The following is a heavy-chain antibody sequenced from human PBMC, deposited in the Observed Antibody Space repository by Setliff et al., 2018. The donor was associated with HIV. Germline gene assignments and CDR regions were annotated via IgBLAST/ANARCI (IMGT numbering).Heavy chain of an antibody. Sequence: SETLSLTCIVSGASISSDTWSWIRQPPGKGLQWIGFIYNSEMINYNPSLKSRTTISLDTSMNQFSLKLTSVTAADTAVYYCAREVDVVTTSDAFDIWGQGTMVTVSS. J-gene: IGHJ3*02. D-gene: IGHD2-21*02. V-gene: IGHV4-4*08. CDR2: IYNSEMI. CDR1: GASISSDT. CDR3: AREVDVVTTSDAFDI.